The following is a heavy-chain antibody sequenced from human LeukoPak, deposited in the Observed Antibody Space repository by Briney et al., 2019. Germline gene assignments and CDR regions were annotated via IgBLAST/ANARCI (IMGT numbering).Heavy chain of an antibody. D-gene: IGHD3-9*01. CDR3: ARDILTGYRWFDP. Sequence: SETLSLTCTVSGGSISSDYWTWIRQPPGKGLEWIGYIYNSGSTNYNPSLTNYNPSLKSRVTISVDTSKNQFSLRLSSVTAADTAVYYCARDILTGYRWFDPWGQGTLVTVSS. CDR1: GGSISSDY. CDR2: IYNSGST. J-gene: IGHJ5*02. V-gene: IGHV4-59*01.